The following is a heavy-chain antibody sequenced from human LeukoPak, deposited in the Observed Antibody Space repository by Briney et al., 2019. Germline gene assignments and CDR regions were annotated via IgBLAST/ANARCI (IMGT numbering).Heavy chain of an antibody. CDR1: GYTFTIYY. CDR3: ARTMVRGVIILDYYYYYYMDV. D-gene: IGHD3-10*01. Sequence: ASVKVSCKASGYTFTIYYMHWVRQAPGQGLEWMGIINPSGGSTSYAQKFQGRVTMTRNTSISTAYMELSSLRSEDTAVYYCARTMVRGVIILDYYYYYYMDVWGKGTTVTISS. CDR2: INPSGGST. J-gene: IGHJ6*03. V-gene: IGHV1-46*01.